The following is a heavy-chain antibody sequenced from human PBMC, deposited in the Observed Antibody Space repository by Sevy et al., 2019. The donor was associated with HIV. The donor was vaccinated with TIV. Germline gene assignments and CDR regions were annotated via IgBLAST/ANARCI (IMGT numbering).Heavy chain of an antibody. CDR1: GGSISSSAYY. D-gene: IGHD6-6*01. CDR2: FYYSGNT. V-gene: IGHV4-39*01. Sequence: ETLSLTCTVSGGSISSSAYYWGWIRQPPGKGLEWIASFYYSGNTYYSPSLKSRVTISVDTPKNQFSLKLSSVTAADTAVYYCATSVSARPDDYWGQGILVTVSS. CDR3: ATSVSARPDDY. J-gene: IGHJ4*02.